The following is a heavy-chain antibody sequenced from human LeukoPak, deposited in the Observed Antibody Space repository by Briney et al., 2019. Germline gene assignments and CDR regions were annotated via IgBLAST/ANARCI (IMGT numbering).Heavy chain of an antibody. Sequence: SETLSLTCAVSGGSISSGGYSWSWIRQPPGKGLEWIGYIYHSGSTYYNPSLKSRVTISVDRSKNQFSLKLSSVTAADTAVYYCASSLNLDYYDSSGAQSLTLDYWGQGTLVTVSS. V-gene: IGHV4-30-2*01. CDR1: GGSISSGGYS. CDR3: ASSLNLDYYDSSGAQSLTLDY. CDR2: IYHSGST. D-gene: IGHD3-22*01. J-gene: IGHJ4*02.